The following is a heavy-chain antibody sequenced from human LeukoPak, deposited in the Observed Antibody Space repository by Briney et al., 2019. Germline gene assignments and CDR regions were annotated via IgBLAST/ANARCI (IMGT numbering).Heavy chain of an antibody. D-gene: IGHD6-6*01. CDR3: AGSYSSSSLWYFDL. Sequence: GASVKVSCKASGYTFTGYYMHWVRQAPGQGLEWMGRINPNSGGTNYAQKFQGRVTMTRDTSISTAYMELSRLRSDDTAVYYCAGSYSSSSLWYFDLWGRGTLVTVSS. V-gene: IGHV1-2*06. CDR1: GYTFTGYY. J-gene: IGHJ2*01. CDR2: INPNSGGT.